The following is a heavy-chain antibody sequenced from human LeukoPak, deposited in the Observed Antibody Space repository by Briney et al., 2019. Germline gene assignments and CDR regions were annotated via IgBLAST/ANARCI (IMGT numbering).Heavy chain of an antibody. CDR2: INYTGST. J-gene: IGHJ5*02. CDR3: ARVAGYLPTRWFDP. V-gene: IGHV4-34*01. Sequence: SDTLSLTCAVYAGSFSGFYWSWIRHVPGKGLEWIGEINYTGSTSYNPSLKSRVTISVDTSQNQFFLLLTSVTAADTAVYYCARVAGYLPTRWFDPWGQGTHVTVSS. D-gene: IGHD6-25*01. CDR1: AGSFSGFY.